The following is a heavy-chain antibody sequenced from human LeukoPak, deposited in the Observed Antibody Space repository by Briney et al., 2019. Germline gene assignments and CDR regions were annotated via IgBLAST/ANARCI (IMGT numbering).Heavy chain of an antibody. J-gene: IGHJ6*02. V-gene: IGHV3-23*01. D-gene: IGHD2-8*02. Sequence: GCSLRLSCAASGFTFSSYAMSWVRQAAGKGLEWVSAISGSGGSTYYADSVKGRFTISRDNSKNTLYLQMNSLRAEDTAVYYCAKVLVVYAINYYYGMDVWGQGTTVTVSS. CDR3: AKVLVVYAINYYYGMDV. CDR1: GFTFSSYA. CDR2: ISGSGGST.